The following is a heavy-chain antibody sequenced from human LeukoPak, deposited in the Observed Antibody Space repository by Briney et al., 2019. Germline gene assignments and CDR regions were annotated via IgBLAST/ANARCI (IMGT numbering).Heavy chain of an antibody. D-gene: IGHD6-19*01. J-gene: IGHJ4*02. Sequence: PGGSLRLSCAASGFSVSNYYMSWVRLAPGKGLEWVSVIYTSGATYSPDSVKGRFTISRDNAKNSLYLQMNSLRAEDTAVYYCAKEDSNGWYFFDYWGQGTLVTVSS. CDR1: GFSVSNYY. CDR2: IYTSGAT. V-gene: IGHV3-66*01. CDR3: AKEDSNGWYFFDY.